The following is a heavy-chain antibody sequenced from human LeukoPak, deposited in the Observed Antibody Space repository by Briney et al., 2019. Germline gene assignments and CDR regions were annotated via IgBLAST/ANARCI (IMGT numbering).Heavy chain of an antibody. CDR3: ARLPSYGYKDY. Sequence: SETLSLTCTVSGGSFSSSSYYWRWSRQPPGRGREWIGSIYYSGSTYYNPSRKRRVTISVDTSKNQFSLKLSSVTAADTAVYYCARLPSYGYKDYWGQGTLVTVSS. J-gene: IGHJ4*02. V-gene: IGHV4-39*01. CDR1: GGSFSSSSYY. D-gene: IGHD5-24*01. CDR2: IYYSGST.